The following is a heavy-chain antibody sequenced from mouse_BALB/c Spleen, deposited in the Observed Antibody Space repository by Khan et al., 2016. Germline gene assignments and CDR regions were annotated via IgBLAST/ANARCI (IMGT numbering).Heavy chain of an antibody. CDR3: ARRDYVSTYYLDY. J-gene: IGHJ2*01. D-gene: IGHD1-1*01. CDR1: GYPFTDYN. Sequence: VRLQQSGPELVKPGASVKISCKASGYPFTDYNMHWVKQSHGKSLEWIGYIYPYNGGTGYNQKFKYRATLTVDSSSSTAYMALRSLTSEDSAVYYCARRDYVSTYYLDYWGQGTTLTVSS. V-gene: IGHV1S29*02. CDR2: IYPYNGGT.